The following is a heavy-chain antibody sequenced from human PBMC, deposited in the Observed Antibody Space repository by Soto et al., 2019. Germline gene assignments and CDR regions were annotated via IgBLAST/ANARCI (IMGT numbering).Heavy chain of an antibody. Sequence: ASVKVSCKASGYTFTNYGFSWVRQAPGQGLEWMGWISTYNGNTNSAEKFQGRVTMTTDTSTGTGYMEMRSLRSDDTAVYYCARVRWGLRDTRPSVKYGLDVWGQGTTVTVSS. CDR2: ISTYNGNT. CDR3: ARVRWGLRDTRPSVKYGLDV. D-gene: IGHD2-21*02. CDR1: GYTFTNYG. V-gene: IGHV1-18*01. J-gene: IGHJ6*02.